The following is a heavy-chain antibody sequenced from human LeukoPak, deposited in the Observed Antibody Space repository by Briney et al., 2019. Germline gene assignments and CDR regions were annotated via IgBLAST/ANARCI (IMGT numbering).Heavy chain of an antibody. J-gene: IGHJ4*02. D-gene: IGHD6-13*01. Sequence: ASVKVSCKASGYTFTGYYMHWVRQAPGQGLEWMGWINPNSGGTNYAQKFQGRVTMTRDTSISTAYMELSRLRSDDTAVYYCARGDGSSWYRPGLDYWGQGTLVTVSS. CDR3: ARGDGSSWYRPGLDY. CDR2: INPNSGGT. CDR1: GYTFTGYY. V-gene: IGHV1-2*02.